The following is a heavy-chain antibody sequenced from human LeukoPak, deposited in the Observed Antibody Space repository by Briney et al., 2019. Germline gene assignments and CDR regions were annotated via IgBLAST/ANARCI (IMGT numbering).Heavy chain of an antibody. CDR2: IIPILGIA. V-gene: IGHV1-69*04. CDR1: GGTFSSYA. J-gene: IGHJ3*02. CDR3: AKDLQATVTCGAFDI. D-gene: IGHD4-11*01. Sequence: GASVKVSCKASGGTFSSYAISWVRQAPGQGLEWMGRIIPILGIANYAQKFQGRVTITADKSTSTAYMELSSLRSEDTAVYYCAKDLQATVTCGAFDIWGQGTMVTVSS.